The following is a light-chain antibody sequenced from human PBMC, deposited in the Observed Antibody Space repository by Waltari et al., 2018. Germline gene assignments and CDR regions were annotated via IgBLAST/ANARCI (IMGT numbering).Light chain of an antibody. CDR1: QSISSW. CDR3: QQYNSYSPRT. CDR2: DAS. Sequence: DIQMTQSPSTLSASVGARVTITCRASQSISSWLAWYQQKPGKAPKLLIYDASSLESGGPSRFSGSGSGTEFTLTISSLQPDDFATYYCQQYNSYSPRTFGQGTKVEIK. V-gene: IGKV1-5*01. J-gene: IGKJ1*01.